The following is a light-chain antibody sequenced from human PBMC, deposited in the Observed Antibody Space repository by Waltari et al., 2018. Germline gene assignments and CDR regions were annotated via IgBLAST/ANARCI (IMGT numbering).Light chain of an antibody. CDR3: QVWDSSSHPVV. Sequence: SYLLTQPPSVSVAPGETASISCEGSDIGSKSAHWYQQKPGQAPVLVIYDDGDRPSGIPERFSGSNSGNTATLTISRVEVWDEADYYCQVWDSSSHPVVFGGGTKLTVL. CDR2: DDG. J-gene: IGLJ2*01. V-gene: IGLV3-21*04. CDR1: DIGSKS.